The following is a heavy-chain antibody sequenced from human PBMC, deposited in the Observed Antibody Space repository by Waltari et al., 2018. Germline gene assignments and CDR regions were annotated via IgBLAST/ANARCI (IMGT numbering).Heavy chain of an antibody. Sequence: QAQLQELGPGQVKPSETLSFRCAVSGASSSTSTFYWGWVRQPPGKGLEWVGSVYYNGYKFYNPSLKSRLTLSMDTSNNHFSLSLTSVTAADTAVYYCVRQRSADFWSGYFDLWGQGTLVTVSS. V-gene: IGHV4-39*01. CDR1: GASSSTSTFY. CDR2: VYYNGYK. CDR3: VRQRSADFWSGYFDL. J-gene: IGHJ4*02. D-gene: IGHD3-3*01.